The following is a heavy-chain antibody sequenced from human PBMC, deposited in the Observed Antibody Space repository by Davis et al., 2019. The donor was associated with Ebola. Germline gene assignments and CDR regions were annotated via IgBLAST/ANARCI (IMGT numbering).Heavy chain of an antibody. J-gene: IGHJ6*02. V-gene: IGHV4-31*03. Sequence: MPSETLSLTCTVSGGSISSGGYYWSWIRQHPGKGLEWIGYIYYSGSTYYNPSLKSRVTISVDRSKNQFSLKLSSVTAADTAVYYCARGGSYYYGMDVWGQGTTVTVSS. D-gene: IGHD2-15*01. CDR2: IYYSGST. CDR1: GGSISSGGYY. CDR3: ARGGSYYYGMDV.